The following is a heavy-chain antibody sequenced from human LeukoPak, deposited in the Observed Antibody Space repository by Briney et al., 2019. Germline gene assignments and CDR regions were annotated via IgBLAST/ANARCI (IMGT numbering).Heavy chain of an antibody. V-gene: IGHV1-2*02. CDR1: GYTFTGYY. CDR3: ARELRVTVVVPAASGYVFDP. Sequence: VASVKVSCKASGYTFTGYYMHWVRQAPGQGLEWMGWINPNSGGTNYAQKFQGRVTMTRDTSISTAYMELSRLRSDDTAVYYCARELRVTVVVPAASGYVFDPWGQGTLVTVSS. CDR2: INPNSGGT. J-gene: IGHJ5*02. D-gene: IGHD2-2*01.